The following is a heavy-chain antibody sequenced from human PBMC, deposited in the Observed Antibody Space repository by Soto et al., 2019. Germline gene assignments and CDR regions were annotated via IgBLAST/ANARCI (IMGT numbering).Heavy chain of an antibody. J-gene: IGHJ4*02. CDR1: GGSISSGGYY. CDR2: IYYSGST. D-gene: IGHD3-22*01. V-gene: IGHV4-31*03. Sequence: PSETLSLTCTVSGGSISSGGYYWSWIRQHPGKGLEWIGYIYYSGSTYYNPSLKSRVTISVDTSKNQFSLKLSSVTAADTAVYYCARDGGYYDSSGYYYGPHFDYWGQGTLVTVSS. CDR3: ARDGGYYDSSGYYYGPHFDY.